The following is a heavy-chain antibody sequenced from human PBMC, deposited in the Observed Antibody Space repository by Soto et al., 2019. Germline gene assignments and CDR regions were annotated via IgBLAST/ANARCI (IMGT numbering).Heavy chain of an antibody. J-gene: IGHJ4*02. Sequence: SETLSLTCTVSGGSISSYYWSWIRQPPGKGLEWIGDIYYSGSTNYNPSLKSRVTISVDTSKNQFSLKLSSVTAADTAVYYCASMDVDDRHFDYWGQGTLVTVSS. D-gene: IGHD5-12*01. CDR1: GGSISSYY. V-gene: IGHV4-59*12. CDR3: ASMDVDDRHFDY. CDR2: IYYSGST.